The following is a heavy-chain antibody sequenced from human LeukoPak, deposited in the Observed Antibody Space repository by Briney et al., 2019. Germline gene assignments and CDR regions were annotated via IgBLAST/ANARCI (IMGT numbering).Heavy chain of an antibody. V-gene: IGHV3-23*01. D-gene: IGHD1-26*01. Sequence: PGGSLRLSCAASGFTFSSYVMSWVRQAPGKGLEWVSAISGGSGSSTYYEDSVKGRFTISRDNSKNTLYLQMNSLRAEDTAVYYCTRDSGTYNWFDPWGQGTLVTVSS. CDR2: ISGGSGSST. J-gene: IGHJ5*02. CDR3: TRDSGTYNWFDP. CDR1: GFTFSSYV.